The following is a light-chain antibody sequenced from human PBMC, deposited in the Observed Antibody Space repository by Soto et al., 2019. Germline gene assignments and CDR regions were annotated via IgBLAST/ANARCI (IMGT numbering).Light chain of an antibody. CDR1: ENDIGFANY. Sequence: QSALTQPPSASGSPGQSVTITCSGTENDIGFANYVSWYQQHPGKAPKLMIYDIINRPSGVSNRFSGSKSGNTASLTISGLQAEDEADYYCVSFTTSRSYVFGTGTKLTVL. V-gene: IGLV2-14*03. J-gene: IGLJ1*01. CDR2: DII. CDR3: VSFTTSRSYV.